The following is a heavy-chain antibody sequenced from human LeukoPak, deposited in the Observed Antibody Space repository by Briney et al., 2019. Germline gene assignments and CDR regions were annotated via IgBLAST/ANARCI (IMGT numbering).Heavy chain of an antibody. V-gene: IGHV1-46*01. D-gene: IGHD3-22*01. CDR2: INPTGGST. J-gene: IGHJ5*02. CDR1: GYTFTSYY. CDR3: ARDGDSSGYYDH. Sequence: ASVKVSCKASGYTFTSYYMHWVRQAPGQGLEWMGLINPTGGSTGYAQKFQGRVTITADKSTSTAYMELSSLRSEDTAVYYCARDGDSSGYYDHWGQGTLVTVSS.